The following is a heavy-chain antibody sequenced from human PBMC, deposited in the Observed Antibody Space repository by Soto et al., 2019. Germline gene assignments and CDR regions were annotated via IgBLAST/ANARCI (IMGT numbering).Heavy chain of an antibody. CDR3: ARSGLALPYSASHWFDP. V-gene: IGHV3-21*01. CDR2: ISDSGHYI. D-gene: IGHD3-22*01. Sequence: VGSLRLSCASSVCTFSTYGMNCVRHSPGKWLEWLSSISDSGHYIYYADSVKGRFTISRDNAKNSLFLQMNSLRGEDTAVYYCARSGLALPYSASHWFDPWGHGTLVTVYS. J-gene: IGHJ5*02. CDR1: VCTFSTYG.